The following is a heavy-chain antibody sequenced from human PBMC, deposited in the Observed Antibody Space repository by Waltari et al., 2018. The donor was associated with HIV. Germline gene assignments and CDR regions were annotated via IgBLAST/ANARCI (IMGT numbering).Heavy chain of an antibody. V-gene: IGHV4-61*02. CDR1: VGTISSGSYY. CDR2: IYTSGST. D-gene: IGHD2-15*01. Sequence: QVQLQESGPGLVKPSQTLSLTCTVSVGTISSGSYYWRWLRQPAGQGLEWIGRIYTSGSTNYNPSLKSRVTISVDTSKNQFSLKLSSVTAADTAVYYCAREGYCSGGSCYLYYFDYWGQGTLVTVSS. J-gene: IGHJ4*02. CDR3: AREGYCSGGSCYLYYFDY.